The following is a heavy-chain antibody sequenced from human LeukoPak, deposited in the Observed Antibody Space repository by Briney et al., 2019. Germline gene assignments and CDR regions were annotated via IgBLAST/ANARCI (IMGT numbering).Heavy chain of an antibody. CDR1: GGSISSGGYY. CDR2: IYNSGST. Sequence: SETLSLTCTVSGGSISSGGYYWSWIRQHPGKGLEWIGYIYNSGSTKYNPSLKSRVTVSVDTSKNQLSLKLSSVTTADTAVYYCARARPDTAMAVDYWGQGTLATVSS. CDR3: ARARPDTAMAVDY. V-gene: IGHV4-61*08. D-gene: IGHD5-18*01. J-gene: IGHJ4*02.